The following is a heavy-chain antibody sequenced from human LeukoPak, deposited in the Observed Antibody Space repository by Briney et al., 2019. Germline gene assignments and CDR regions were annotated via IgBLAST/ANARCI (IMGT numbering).Heavy chain of an antibody. CDR1: GGSIDTYY. D-gene: IGHD3-22*01. CDR3: ARDRGDYYDSSGYYPYYFDY. CDR2: IYSSGST. V-gene: IGHV4-59*13. J-gene: IGHJ4*02. Sequence: SETLSLTCTVSGGSIDTYYWSWIRQPPGKGLEWIGYIYSSGSTNYNPSLKSRVTISVDTSKNQFSLNLASVTAADTAVYYCARDRGDYYDSSGYYPYYFDYWGQGTLVTVSS.